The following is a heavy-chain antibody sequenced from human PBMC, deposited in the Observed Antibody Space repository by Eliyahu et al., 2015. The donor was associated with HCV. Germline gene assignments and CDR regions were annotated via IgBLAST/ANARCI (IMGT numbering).Heavy chain of an antibody. V-gene: IGHV3-74*01. D-gene: IGHD3-3*02. CDR1: GFTFSSFW. CDR3: ARIASTDGGFAF. Sequence: EVQLVESGGGIVQPGGSLRLSCAASGFTFSSFWMHWVRQAPGKGLVWVSRITSDGSTSYADSVKGRFSISRDNAKNTVYLQMNSLRAEDTAVYYCARIASTDGGFAFWGQGTLVTVSS. CDR2: ITSDGST. J-gene: IGHJ4*02.